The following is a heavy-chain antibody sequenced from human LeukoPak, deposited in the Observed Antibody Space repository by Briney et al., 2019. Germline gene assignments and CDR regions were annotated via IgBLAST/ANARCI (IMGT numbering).Heavy chain of an antibody. V-gene: IGHV3-48*01. D-gene: IGHD3-16*02. Sequence: PGGSLRLSCAASGFTFSSYSMNWVRQAPGKGLEWVSYISSSSSTIYYADSVKGRFTISRDNAKNSLYLQMNSLRAEDTAVYYCARGGYRDAFDIWGQGTIVTVSS. CDR3: ARGGYRDAFDI. J-gene: IGHJ3*02. CDR1: GFTFSSYS. CDR2: ISSSSSTI.